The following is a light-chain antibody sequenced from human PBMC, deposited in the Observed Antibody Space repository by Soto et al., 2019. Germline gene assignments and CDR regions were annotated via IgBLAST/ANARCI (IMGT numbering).Light chain of an antibody. V-gene: IGKV1-39*01. CDR3: QQSYNVPFT. Sequence: DIQMTHSPASLVASLGDRITISCRASQTISNYLNWYHQKPGEAPKILIYGASTLQSGVPSSVSGSGSGTEFTLSISSLQPEDFGTYYCQQSYNVPFTFGPGTKVDIK. J-gene: IGKJ3*01. CDR1: QTISNY. CDR2: GAS.